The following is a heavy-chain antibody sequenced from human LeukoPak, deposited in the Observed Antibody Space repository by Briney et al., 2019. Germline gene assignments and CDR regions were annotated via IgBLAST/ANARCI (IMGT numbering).Heavy chain of an antibody. V-gene: IGHV1-18*01. J-gene: IGHJ4*02. CDR2: VSPFNGNT. CDR1: GYTFSSYG. D-gene: IGHD1-26*01. CDR3: ARRGGSYSHSDF. Sequence: ASVKVSCKASGYTFSSYGIIWVRQAPGQGLEWMGWVSPFNGNTDYAPKLQGRVTMTTDTSTTTAYMELRSLTSDDTAVYYCARRGGSYSHSDFWGQGTLVTVSS.